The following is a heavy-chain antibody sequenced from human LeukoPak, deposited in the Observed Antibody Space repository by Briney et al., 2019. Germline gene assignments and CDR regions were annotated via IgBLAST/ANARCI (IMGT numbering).Heavy chain of an antibody. D-gene: IGHD3-16*02. V-gene: IGHV3-23*01. CDR3: AKDSRDYVWGSYRR. J-gene: IGHJ4*02. CDR1: GFTFSSYG. Sequence: GGSLRLSCAASGFTFSSYGMSWVRQAPGKGLEWVSAISGSGGSTYYADSVKGRFTISRDNSKNTLYLQMNSLRAEDTAVYYCAKDSRDYVWGSYRRWGQGTLVTVSS. CDR2: ISGSGGST.